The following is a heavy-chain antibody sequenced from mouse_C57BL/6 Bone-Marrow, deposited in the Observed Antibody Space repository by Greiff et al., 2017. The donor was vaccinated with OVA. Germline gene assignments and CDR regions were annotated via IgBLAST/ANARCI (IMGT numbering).Heavy chain of an antibody. CDR3: AREDYDYDGAWFAY. J-gene: IGHJ3*01. D-gene: IGHD2-4*01. V-gene: IGHV1-64*01. CDR2: IHPNSGST. Sequence: QVQLQQPGAKLVKPGASVKLSCKASGYTFTSYWMHWVKQRPGQGLEWIGMIHPNSGSTNYTEKFKSQATLTVDKSSSTAYMQLSSLTSEDSAVYYCAREDYDYDGAWFAYWGQGTLVTVSA. CDR1: GYTFTSYW.